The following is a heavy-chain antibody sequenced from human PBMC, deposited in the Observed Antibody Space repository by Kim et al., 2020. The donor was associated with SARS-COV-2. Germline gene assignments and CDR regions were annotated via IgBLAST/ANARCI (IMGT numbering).Heavy chain of an antibody. CDR1: GFTFSSYA. J-gene: IGHJ4*02. V-gene: IGHV3-23*01. Sequence: GGSLRLSCAASGFTFSSYAMSWVRQAPGKGLEWVSVISGSGGSTYYADSVKGRFTISRDNSKNTLYLQMNSLRAEDTAVYYCAKKSEWSNAPEDNWGQGTLVTVSS. CDR3: AKKSEWSNAPEDN. CDR2: ISGSGGST. D-gene: IGHD3-3*01.